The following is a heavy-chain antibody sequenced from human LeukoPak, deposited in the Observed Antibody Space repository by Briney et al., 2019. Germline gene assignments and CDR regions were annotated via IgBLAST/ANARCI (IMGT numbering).Heavy chain of an antibody. J-gene: IGHJ5*02. CDR2: IYHSENT. V-gene: IGHV4-38-2*02. Sequence: SETLSLTCTVSGYSISSGYYWDWIRQPPGKGLEWIGSIYHSENTYYNPSLKSRVTISVDTSNNQFSLKLSPVTAADTAVYYCARGTSYYDSFFDPWGQGTLVTVSS. CDR1: GYSISSGYY. CDR3: ARGTSYYDSFFDP. D-gene: IGHD3-22*01.